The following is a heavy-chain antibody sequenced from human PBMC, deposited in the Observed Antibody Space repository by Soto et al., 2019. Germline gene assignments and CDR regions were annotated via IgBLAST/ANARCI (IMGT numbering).Heavy chain of an antibody. CDR2: ISYDGSNK. CDR3: ARGSYNSGLGYYYGMDV. D-gene: IGHD1-1*01. CDR1: GFTFSTAV. V-gene: IGHV3-30-3*01. J-gene: IGHJ6*02. Sequence: PGGSLRLSCAASGFTFSTAVIHWVRQAPGKGLEWVAVISYDGSNKYYADSVRGRFTISRDNSKNTLYLQMNSLRAEDTAVYYCARGSYNSGLGYYYGMDVWGQGTTVTVSS.